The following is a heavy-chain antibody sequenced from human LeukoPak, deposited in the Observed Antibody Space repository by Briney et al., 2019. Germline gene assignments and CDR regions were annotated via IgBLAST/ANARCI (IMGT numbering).Heavy chain of an antibody. CDR3: ARRYYYNLGSFPFDF. V-gene: IGHV4-34*01. D-gene: IGHD3-10*01. CDR2: IHNSGTT. CDR1: GLPFSGYF. Sequence: PSETLSLTCAASGLPFSGYFWSWIRQSSGKGLEWIGEIHNSGTTNYNTSLNSRVTISADTSKNQFYLNLSSVTAADTAVYYCARRYYYNLGSFPFDFWGQGTLVTVSS. J-gene: IGHJ4*02.